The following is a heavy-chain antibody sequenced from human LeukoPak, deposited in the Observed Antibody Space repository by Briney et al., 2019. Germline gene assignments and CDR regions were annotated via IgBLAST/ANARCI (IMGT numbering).Heavy chain of an antibody. V-gene: IGHV3-23*01. CDR1: DSSFRSHD. Sequence: PGGSLRLSCAASDSSFRSHDMSWVRQTLEKGLEWVSSIAGDGAPFYADSVRGRFTISRDKSQNILYLQMNSLRADDTAIYYCAKGPNFGSWRAVDYWGQGSLVTVSS. CDR2: IAGDGAP. J-gene: IGHJ4*02. D-gene: IGHD3-10*01. CDR3: AKGPNFGSWRAVDY.